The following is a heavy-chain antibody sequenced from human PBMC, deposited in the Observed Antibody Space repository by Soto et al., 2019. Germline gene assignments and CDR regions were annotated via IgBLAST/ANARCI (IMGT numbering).Heavy chain of an antibody. CDR3: ASCLVTSYFYYYGMDV. Sequence: QVQLVQSGAEVKKPGSSVKVSCKASGGTFSSYSISWVRQAPGQGLEWMGGTIPIFGTTNYAQKFQGRVTITADEPTSTAYLELSSLRSEDTAVYYCASCLVTSYFYYYGMDVWGQGTTVTVSS. D-gene: IGHD2-21*02. CDR1: GGTFSSYS. J-gene: IGHJ6*02. CDR2: TIPIFGTT. V-gene: IGHV1-69*12.